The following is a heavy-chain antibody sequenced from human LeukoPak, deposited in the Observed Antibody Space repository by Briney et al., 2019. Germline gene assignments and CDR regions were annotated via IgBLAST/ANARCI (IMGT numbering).Heavy chain of an antibody. CDR3: ARDRNGEWFGDD. J-gene: IGHJ4*02. D-gene: IGHD3-10*01. Sequence: GGSLRLSCAASGFTVRSNYMSWVRQAPGKGLEWVSVIYSGGSTHYADSVKGRFTISRDNSKNTLYLQMNSLRVEDTAVHYCARDRNGEWFGDDWGQGTLVTVSS. CDR1: GFTVRSNY. V-gene: IGHV3-66*01. CDR2: IYSGGST.